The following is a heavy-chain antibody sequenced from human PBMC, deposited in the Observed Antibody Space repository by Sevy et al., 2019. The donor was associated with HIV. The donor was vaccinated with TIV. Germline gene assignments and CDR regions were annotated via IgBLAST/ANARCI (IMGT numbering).Heavy chain of an antibody. D-gene: IGHD6-13*01. J-gene: IGHJ6*02. Sequence: ASVKVSCKASGYTFTSYGISWVRQAPGQGLEWMGWISAYNGNTNNAQKLQGRVTMTTDTSTSTAYMELRSLRSDDTAVYYCARDRPGGAQQLVFFYYYYYGMDVWGQGTTVTVSS. CDR1: GYTFTSYG. CDR2: ISAYNGNT. V-gene: IGHV1-18*01. CDR3: ARDRPGGAQQLVFFYYYYYGMDV.